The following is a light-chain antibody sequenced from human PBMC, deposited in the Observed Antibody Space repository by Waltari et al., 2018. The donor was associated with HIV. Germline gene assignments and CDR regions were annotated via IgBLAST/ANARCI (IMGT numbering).Light chain of an antibody. Sequence: QSALTQPRSVSGSPGQSFTISCRGSSTDIGDYNYVSWYQQHPGQVPKLVIFDVSKRPSGVPDRFSGSKSVNTASLTISGLQAEDEADYYCCSYAGTYTWVFGGGTRLTVL. CDR2: DVS. V-gene: IGLV2-11*01. J-gene: IGLJ2*01. CDR1: STDIGDYNY. CDR3: CSYAGTYTWV.